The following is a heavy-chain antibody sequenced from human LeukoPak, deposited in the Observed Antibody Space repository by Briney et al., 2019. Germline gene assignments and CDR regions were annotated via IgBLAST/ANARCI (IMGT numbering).Heavy chain of an antibody. V-gene: IGHV3-30*02. CDR3: ARILDSAWGELGY. J-gene: IGHJ4*02. D-gene: IGHD6-19*01. CDR2: IRYDGDNK. CDR1: GFTFSTCG. Sequence: GGSLRLSCGASGFTFSTCGMHWVRQAPGKGLEWVAFIRYDGDNKFYVDSVKGRFTISRDNSKNTLYLQMNSLRAEDTAVYYCARILDSAWGELGYWGQGTLVTVSS.